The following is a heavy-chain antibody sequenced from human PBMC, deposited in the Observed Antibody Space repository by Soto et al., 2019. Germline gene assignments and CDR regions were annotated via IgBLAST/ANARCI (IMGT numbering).Heavy chain of an antibody. CDR1: GFTFTKSA. V-gene: IGHV3-64D*06. CDR3: VRDRCVNWGFYGMDV. CDR2: SSVNGQKT. Sequence: EVQLVESGGGLVQPGGSLRLSCSTSGFTFTKSAMHWVRQAPGKGLEYVSGSSVNGQKTYYADSVKGRLIISRDSSKNTLYIQMSSLRVDDTAVYYCVRDRCVNWGFYGMDVWGQGTTVTVSS. J-gene: IGHJ6*02. D-gene: IGHD7-27*01.